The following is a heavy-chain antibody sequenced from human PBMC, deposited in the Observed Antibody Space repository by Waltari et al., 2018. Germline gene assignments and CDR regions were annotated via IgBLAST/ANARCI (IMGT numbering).Heavy chain of an antibody. D-gene: IGHD3-10*01. Sequence: QVQLVESGGGVVQPGRSLRLSCAASGFTFSSYAMHWVRQAPGKGLEWVAVISYDGSNKYYADSVKGRVTMSRDNSKNTLYLKMNSLRAEDTAVYYCAREFETPPAEYWFDPWGQGTLVTVSS. CDR1: GFTFSSYA. CDR3: AREFETPPAEYWFDP. J-gene: IGHJ5*02. V-gene: IGHV3-30-3*01. CDR2: ISYDGSNK.